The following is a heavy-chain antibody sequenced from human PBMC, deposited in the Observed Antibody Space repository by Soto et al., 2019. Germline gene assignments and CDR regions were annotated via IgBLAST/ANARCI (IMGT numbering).Heavy chain of an antibody. V-gene: IGHV2-70*11. D-gene: IGHD4-17*01. CDR2: IDWDDGK. Sequence: SGPTLVNPTQTLTLTCTFSGFSLTTRGMCASWIRQPPGKALEWLARIDWDDGKYYSTSLKTRLTISKDTSKNQVVLTMTNMDPVDTATHYCARTDYGEYIWAFDIWGQGTMVTVSS. CDR3: ARTDYGEYIWAFDI. CDR1: GFSLTTRGMC. J-gene: IGHJ3*02.